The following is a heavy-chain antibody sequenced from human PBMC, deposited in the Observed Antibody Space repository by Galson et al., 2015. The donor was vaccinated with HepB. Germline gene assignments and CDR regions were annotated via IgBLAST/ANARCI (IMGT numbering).Heavy chain of an antibody. D-gene: IGHD3-10*01. CDR3: ARDGGMVRGASRAFDI. Sequence: SVKVSCKASGYTFTSYYMHWVRQAPGQGLEWMGIINPSGGSTSYAQKLQGRVTMTRDTSTSTVYMELSSLKSEDTAVYYCARDGGMVRGASRAFDIWGQGTMVTVSS. J-gene: IGHJ3*02. CDR1: GYTFTSYY. CDR2: INPSGGST. V-gene: IGHV1-46*04.